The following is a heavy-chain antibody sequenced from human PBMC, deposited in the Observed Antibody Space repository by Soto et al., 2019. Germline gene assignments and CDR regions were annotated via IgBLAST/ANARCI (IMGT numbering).Heavy chain of an antibody. V-gene: IGHV4-4*02. CDR2: IYHSGST. Sequence: SETLSLTCAVSGGSISSSNWWSWVRQPPGKGLEWIGEIYHSGSTNYNPSLKSRVTISVDKSKNQFSLKLSSVTAADTAVYYCARHGERTIRSLNWFDPWGKGTLVTVSS. D-gene: IGHD4-17*01. CDR1: GGSISSSNW. CDR3: ARHGERTIRSLNWFDP. J-gene: IGHJ5*02.